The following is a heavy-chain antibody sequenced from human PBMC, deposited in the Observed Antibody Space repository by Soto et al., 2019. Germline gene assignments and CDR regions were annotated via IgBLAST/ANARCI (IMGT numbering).Heavy chain of an antibody. CDR3: ASPTVSEGGGFVY. CDR2: IIPIRGIA. Sequence: QVQLVQSGAEVKKPGSSVKVSCQASAGPFSSYTIRWVRQAPGQGLEWMGRIIPIRGIANYAQKFQGRVTMTADKSTSTAYMELSSLRSEDTGVEYCASPTVSEGGGFVYWGQGTLVTVSS. CDR1: AGPFSSYT. V-gene: IGHV1-69*02. D-gene: IGHD3-16*01. J-gene: IGHJ4*02.